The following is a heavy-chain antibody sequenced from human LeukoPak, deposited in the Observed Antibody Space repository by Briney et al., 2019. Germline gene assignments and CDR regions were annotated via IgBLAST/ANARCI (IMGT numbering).Heavy chain of an antibody. CDR1: GGSISRSSHY. J-gene: IGHJ4*02. D-gene: IGHD5-18*01. CDR2: MYYRGNT. V-gene: IGHV4-39*07. Sequence: PSETLSLTCTVSGGSISRSSHYWGWIRQPPGKGLEWIGSMYYRGNTYYNPSLKSRVTISVDTSKNQFSLKLSSVTAADTAVYYCASRIRGYSYGYGGFDYWGQGTLVTVSS. CDR3: ASRIRGYSYGYGGFDY.